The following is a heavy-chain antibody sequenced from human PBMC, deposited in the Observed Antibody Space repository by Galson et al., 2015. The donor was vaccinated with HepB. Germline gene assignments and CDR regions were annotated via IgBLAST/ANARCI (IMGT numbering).Heavy chain of an antibody. J-gene: IGHJ4*02. Sequence: SLRLSCAASGFTFSGSAIHWVRQTSGKGLEWVGHIKSKASNYATAYTMSLRGRFTISRDDSKNTAYLHMKRLKTEDTAVYYCTRLGDLSGYSGSWGQGTLVTVSS. CDR1: GFTFSGSA. V-gene: IGHV3-73*01. D-gene: IGHD6-13*01. CDR2: IKSKASNYAT. CDR3: TRLGDLSGYSGS.